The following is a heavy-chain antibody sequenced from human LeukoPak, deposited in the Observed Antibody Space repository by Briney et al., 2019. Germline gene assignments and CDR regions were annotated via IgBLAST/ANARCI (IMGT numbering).Heavy chain of an antibody. CDR2: IYYSGST. D-gene: IGHD3-10*01. V-gene: IGHV4-61*08. J-gene: IGHJ4*02. Sequence: SETLSLTCTVSNDSISSGDYYWNWIRQPPGKGLEWIGYIYYSGSTNYNPSLKSRVTISVDTSKNQFSLKLSSVTAADTAVYDCARVGSSYYYGSGSRRYYFDYWGQGTLVTVSS. CDR3: ARVGSSYYYGSGSRRYYFDY. CDR1: NDSISSGDYY.